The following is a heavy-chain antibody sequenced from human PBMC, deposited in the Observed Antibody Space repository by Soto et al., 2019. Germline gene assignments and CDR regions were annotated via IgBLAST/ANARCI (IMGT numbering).Heavy chain of an antibody. CDR1: GGTFSSYA. V-gene: IGHV1-69*01. CDR3: ARDKGQMRSSSPRGYYYYYGMDV. Sequence: QVQLVQSGAEVKKPGSSVKVSCKASGGTFSSYAISWVRQAPGQGLEWMGGIIPIFGTANYAQKFQGRVTITAAESTSTAYMELSSLRSEDTAVYYCARDKGQMRSSSPRGYYYYYGMDVWGQGTTVTVSS. J-gene: IGHJ6*02. CDR2: IIPIFGTA. D-gene: IGHD6-6*01.